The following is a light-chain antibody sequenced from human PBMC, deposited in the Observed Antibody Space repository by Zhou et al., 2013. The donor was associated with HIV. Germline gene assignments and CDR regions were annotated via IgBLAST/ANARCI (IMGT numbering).Light chain of an antibody. CDR1: ETVGRS. CDR3: QQSYYTPWT. V-gene: IGKV1-5*03. CDR2: KTS. J-gene: IGKJ1*01. Sequence: IQMTQSPSIVSAFPGDRVTITCRANETVGRSLAWYQQKLGKAPTLLIYKTSTLETGVPSRFSGSGSGTDFTLTISGLQPEDFATYYCQQSYYTPWTFGQGTTVEIK.